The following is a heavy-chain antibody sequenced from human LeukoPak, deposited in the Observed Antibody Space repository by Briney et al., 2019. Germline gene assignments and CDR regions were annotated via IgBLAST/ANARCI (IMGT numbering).Heavy chain of an antibody. Sequence: GGSLRLSCAASGFTFSSYAMHWVRQAPGKGLEWVAVISYDGSNKYYADSVKGRFTISRDNSKNTLYLHMNSLRAEDTAVYYCARGGHCSSTSCYGYYYYYGMDVWGQGTTVTVSS. CDR2: ISYDGSNK. CDR3: ARGGHCSSTSCYGYYYYYGMDV. J-gene: IGHJ6*02. V-gene: IGHV3-30-3*01. D-gene: IGHD2-2*01. CDR1: GFTFSSYA.